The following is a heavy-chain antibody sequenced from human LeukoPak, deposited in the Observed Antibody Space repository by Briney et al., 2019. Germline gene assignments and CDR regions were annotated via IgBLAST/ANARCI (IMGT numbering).Heavy chain of an antibody. J-gene: IGHJ3*02. V-gene: IGHV3-30*02. CDR1: GFTFSRSG. Sequence: GGSLRLSCAASGFTFSRSGMHWVRQAPGKGLEWVTFIGLDGSKIYYADSVKGRFTISRDNSKNTLYLQMNSLSAGDTAVYYCAKEGRGGFDIWGQGTMVTVSS. D-gene: IGHD3-16*01. CDR2: IGLDGSKI. CDR3: AKEGRGGFDI.